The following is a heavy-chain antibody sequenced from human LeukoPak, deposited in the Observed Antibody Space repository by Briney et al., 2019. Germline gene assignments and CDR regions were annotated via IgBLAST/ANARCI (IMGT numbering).Heavy chain of an antibody. V-gene: IGHV3-48*03. J-gene: IGHJ5*02. CDR2: ISGSGSTI. Sequence: SGGSLRLSCAASGFTFSIYEMNWVRQAPGKGLEWVSSISGSGSTIHFADSVKGRFTISRDNAKNSLYLQMNSLRGEDTAVYYCARGRWFDPWGQGTLVTVSS. CDR3: ARGRWFDP. CDR1: GFTFSIYE.